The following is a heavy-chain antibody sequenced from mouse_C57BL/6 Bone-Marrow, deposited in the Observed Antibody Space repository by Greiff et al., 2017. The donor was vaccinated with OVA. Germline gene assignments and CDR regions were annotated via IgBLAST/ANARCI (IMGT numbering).Heavy chain of an antibody. V-gene: IGHV14-1*01. D-gene: IGHD1-1*01. J-gene: IGHJ3*01. Sequence: VQLKESGAELVRPGASVKLSCTASGFNIKDYYMHWVKQRPEQGLEWIGRIDPEDGDTEYAPKFQGKATMTADTSSNTAYLQLSSLTSEDTAVYYCTTLDTTVVAPVGFGGQGTLVTVSA. CDR1: GFNIKDYY. CDR3: TTLDTTVVAPVGF. CDR2: IDPEDGDT.